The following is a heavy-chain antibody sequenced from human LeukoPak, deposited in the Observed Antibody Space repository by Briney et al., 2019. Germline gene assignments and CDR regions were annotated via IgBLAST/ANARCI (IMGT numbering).Heavy chain of an antibody. CDR2: INPNSGGT. CDR3: ARRCCDSTRCYDALPI. Sequence: GASVKVSCKASGYTFTDYYKHWVGQAPGQGLEWMGWINPNSGGTNYAQKFQGRVTMTRDTSISTAYMELSGLRSDDTAAYYCARRCCDSTRCYDALPIWRQGAMVSVSS. J-gene: IGHJ3*02. CDR1: GYTFTDYY. V-gene: IGHV1-2*02. D-gene: IGHD2-2*01.